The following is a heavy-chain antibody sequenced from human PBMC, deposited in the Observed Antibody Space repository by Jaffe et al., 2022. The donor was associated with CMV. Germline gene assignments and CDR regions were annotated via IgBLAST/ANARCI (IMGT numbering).Heavy chain of an antibody. Sequence: QVQLQESGPGLVKTSGTLSLTCAVSGGSIGSSNWWTWIRQPPGKGLEWIGEIFHSGTTNYNPSLPSLKTRVTISLDRSKNQFSLELRSVTAADTAVYFCASGTYNSGFWFFDYWGQGTLVTVSS. D-gene: IGHD6-19*01. CDR2: IFHSGTT. CDR1: GGSIGSSNW. J-gene: IGHJ4*02. CDR3: ASGTYNSGFWFFDY. V-gene: IGHV4-4*02.